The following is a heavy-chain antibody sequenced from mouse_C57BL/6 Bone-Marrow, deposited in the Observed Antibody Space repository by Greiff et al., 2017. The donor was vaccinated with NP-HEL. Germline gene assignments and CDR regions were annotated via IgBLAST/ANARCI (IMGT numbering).Heavy chain of an antibody. CDR2: IYPGDGDT. CDR3: AREDYYGSSYPAWFAY. J-gene: IGHJ3*01. D-gene: IGHD1-1*01. CDR1: GYAFSSSW. Sequence: VQPQQSGPELVKPGASVKISCKASGYAFSSSWMNWVKQRPGKGLEWIGRIYPGDGDTNYNGKFKGKATLTADKSSSTAYMQLSSLTSEDSAVYFCAREDYYGSSYPAWFAYWGQGTLVTVSA. V-gene: IGHV1-82*01.